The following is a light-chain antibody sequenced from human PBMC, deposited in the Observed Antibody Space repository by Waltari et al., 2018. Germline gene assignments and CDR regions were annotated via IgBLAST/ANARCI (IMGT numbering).Light chain of an antibody. CDR2: LGS. J-gene: IGKJ2*01. V-gene: IGKV2-28*01. CDR1: QGLRHTTGYNY. Sequence: IVLTQSPLPLPVTPGEPASISCRPSQGLRHTTGYNYLDWYLQKPGQSPQLLIYLGSNRASGVPDRFSGSGSGTDFTLKISRVEAEDVGVYYCMQALQTPYTFGQGTKLEIK. CDR3: MQALQTPYT.